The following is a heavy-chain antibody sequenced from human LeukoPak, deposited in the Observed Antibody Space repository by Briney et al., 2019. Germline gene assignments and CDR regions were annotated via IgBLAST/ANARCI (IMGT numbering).Heavy chain of an antibody. CDR1: GYTFTSYG. Sequence: GASVKVSCKASGYTFTSYGISWVRQAPGQGLEWMGRIIPILGIANYAQKFQGRVTITADKSTSTAYMELSSLRSEDTAVYYCARDGDYYDILQGFDYWGQGTLVTVSS. CDR3: ARDGDYYDILQGFDY. V-gene: IGHV1-69*04. CDR2: IIPILGIA. D-gene: IGHD3-9*01. J-gene: IGHJ4*02.